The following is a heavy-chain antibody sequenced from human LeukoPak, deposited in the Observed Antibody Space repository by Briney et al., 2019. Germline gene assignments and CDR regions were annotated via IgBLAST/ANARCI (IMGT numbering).Heavy chain of an antibody. CDR1: GDSLNSGGYY. V-gene: IGHV4-31*11. D-gene: IGHD2-21*02. J-gene: IGHJ3*02. CDR2: ISNSGTT. CDR3: ARDVVVTSSPDAFDI. Sequence: SETLSLTCAVSGDSLNSGGYYWTWIRHYPGKGLEWIDHISNSGTTSYNPSLRSRVSISVDTSYNHFSLTLTSVTAADTAVYYCARDVVVTSSPDAFDIWGQGTMVVVSS.